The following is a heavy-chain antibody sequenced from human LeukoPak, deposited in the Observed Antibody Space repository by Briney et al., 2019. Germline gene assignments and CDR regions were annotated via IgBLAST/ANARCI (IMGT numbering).Heavy chain of an antibody. Sequence: AGGSLRLSCEASGFPFRTYWMSWVRQAPGKRPEWVANIKEDGSQIEYLDSVRGRFTIFRDNAKNSLYLQTNTLRVEDTAVYYCARGSSANWFDPWGQGTLVSVSS. D-gene: IGHD6-19*01. CDR3: ARGSSANWFDP. J-gene: IGHJ5*02. CDR1: GFPFRTYW. CDR2: IKEDGSQI. V-gene: IGHV3-7*01.